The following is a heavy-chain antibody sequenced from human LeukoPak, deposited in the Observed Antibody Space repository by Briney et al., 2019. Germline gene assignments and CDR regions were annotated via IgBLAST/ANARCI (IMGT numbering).Heavy chain of an antibody. D-gene: IGHD6-19*01. Sequence: TGGSLRLSCAASGFTFSNFVMSWVRQAPGKGLEWVSYIDGGGGSTNYADSVKVRFTISRDNSKNTLYLQMNSLRAEDTAVYYCAKDLDGLRQWLATGFDYWGQGTLVTVSS. V-gene: IGHV3-23*01. J-gene: IGHJ4*02. CDR2: IDGGGGST. CDR3: AKDLDGLRQWLATGFDY. CDR1: GFTFSNFV.